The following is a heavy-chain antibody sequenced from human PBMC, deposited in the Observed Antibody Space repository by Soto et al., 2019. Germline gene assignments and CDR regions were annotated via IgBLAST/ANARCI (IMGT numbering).Heavy chain of an antibody. CDR3: ARHPLTLLRGVNYYHYYGMDV. D-gene: IGHD3-10*01. CDR1: GGSISSGGYS. J-gene: IGHJ6*02. Sequence: SETLSLTCTVSGGSISSGGYSWTWIRQHPGKGLEWIGYIYYSGSTNYNPSVKSRVTISLDTSRNQFSLKLSSVTAADTAMYYCARHPLTLLRGVNYYHYYGMDVWGQGTTVTVSS. V-gene: IGHV4-61*08. CDR2: IYYSGST.